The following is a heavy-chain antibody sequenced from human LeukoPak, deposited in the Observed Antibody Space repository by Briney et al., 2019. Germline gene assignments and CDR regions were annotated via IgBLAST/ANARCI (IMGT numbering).Heavy chain of an antibody. V-gene: IGHV3-15*01. CDR3: TTGLLLHYDILTARGGY. J-gene: IGHJ4*02. Sequence: GGSLRLSCAASGFTFSNAWMSWVRQAPGKGLEWVGRIKSKTDGGTTDYAAPVKGRFTISRDDSKNTLYLQMNSLKTEDTAVYYCTTGLLLHYDILTARGGYWGQGTLVTVSS. D-gene: IGHD3-9*01. CDR1: GFTFSNAW. CDR2: IKSKTDGGTT.